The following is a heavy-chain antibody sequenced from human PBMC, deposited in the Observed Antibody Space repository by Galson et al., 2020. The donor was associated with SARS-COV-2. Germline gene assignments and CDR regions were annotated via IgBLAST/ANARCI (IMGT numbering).Heavy chain of an antibody. Sequence: ASVKVSCKASGYTFTSYGISWVRQAPGQGLEWMGWISAYNGNTNYAQKLQGRVTMTTDTSTSTAYMELRSLSSDDTAVYYCARDTNLDYYDSSEAPNWFDPWGQGTLVTVSS. J-gene: IGHJ5*02. CDR2: ISAYNGNT. CDR1: GYTFTSYG. D-gene: IGHD3-22*01. V-gene: IGHV1-18*01. CDR3: ARDTNLDYYDSSEAPNWFDP.